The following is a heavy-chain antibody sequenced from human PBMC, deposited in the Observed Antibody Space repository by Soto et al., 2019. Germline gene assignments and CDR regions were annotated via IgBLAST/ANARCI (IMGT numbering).Heavy chain of an antibody. CDR3: AREGEYYCDY. V-gene: IGHV3-30-3*01. J-gene: IGHJ4*02. Sequence: QVQLVESGGGVVQPGRSLRLSCAASGFTFSSYAMHWVRQAPGKGLEWVAVISYDGSNKYYADSVKGRFTISRDNSKNTLYLQMNSLRAEDTAVYYCAREGEYYCDYWGQGTLVTVSS. CDR1: GFTFSSYA. CDR2: ISYDGSNK.